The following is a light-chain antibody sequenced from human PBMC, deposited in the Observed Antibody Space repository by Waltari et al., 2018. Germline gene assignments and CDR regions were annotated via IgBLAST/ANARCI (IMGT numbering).Light chain of an antibody. CDR2: DVS. CDR1: SSDVGGYDA. Sequence: QSALTQPRSVSGPPGQSVTISCTGTSSDVGGYDAVSWYRQHPGKAPELIIYDVSKRPSGVPDRFSGSKSGNTASLPISGLQADDEADYYCSSNAGYSTWVFGGGTKVTVL. V-gene: IGLV2-11*01. J-gene: IGLJ3*02. CDR3: SSNAGYSTWV.